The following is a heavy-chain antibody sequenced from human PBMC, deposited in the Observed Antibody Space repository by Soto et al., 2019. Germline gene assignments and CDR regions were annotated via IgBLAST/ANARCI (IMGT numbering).Heavy chain of an antibody. CDR3: ARDERITIVVVPAALSMDV. D-gene: IGHD2-2*01. Sequence: AAVKVPCKASRYTFTMYGISCVLQSPLQWRDWMGWISAYNGNTNYAQKLQGRVTMTTDTSTSTAYMELRSLRSDDTAVYYCARDERITIVVVPAALSMDVWGQGTTVTVSS. V-gene: IGHV1-18*04. CDR2: ISAYNGNT. J-gene: IGHJ6*02. CDR1: RYTFTMYG.